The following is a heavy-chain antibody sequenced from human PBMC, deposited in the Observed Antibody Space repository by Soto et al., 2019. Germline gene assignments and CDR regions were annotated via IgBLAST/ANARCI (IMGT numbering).Heavy chain of an antibody. CDR3: ARSPIYDSSGYYYDFRGAFDY. V-gene: IGHV1-69*06. CDR1: GGTFSSYA. D-gene: IGHD3-22*01. Sequence: SVEVSCKXSGGTFSSYAISWVRQAPGQGLEWMGGIIPIFGTANYAQKFQGRVTITADKSTSTAYMELSSLRSEDTAVYYCARSPIYDSSGYYYDFRGAFDYWGQGTLVTVSS. J-gene: IGHJ4*02. CDR2: IIPIFGTA.